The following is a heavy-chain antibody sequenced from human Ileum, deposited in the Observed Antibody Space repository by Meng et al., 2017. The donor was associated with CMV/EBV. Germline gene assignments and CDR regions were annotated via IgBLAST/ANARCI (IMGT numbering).Heavy chain of an antibody. D-gene: IGHD3-10*01. CDR2: IYHSGSP. V-gene: IGHV4-61*01. Sequence: GSLRLSCAVSGGSVSSASYNWTWIRQPPGKGLKWIAYIYHSGSPNYNPSLKSRVTISVDTSKNQFSLKLSSVTAADTAVYYCARHQFGELLYPGFDYWGQGTLVTVSS. CDR1: GGSVSSASYN. J-gene: IGHJ4*02. CDR3: ARHQFGELLYPGFDY.